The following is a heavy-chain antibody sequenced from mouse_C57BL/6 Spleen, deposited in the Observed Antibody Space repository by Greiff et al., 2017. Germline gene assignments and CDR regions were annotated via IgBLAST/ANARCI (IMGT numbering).Heavy chain of an antibody. CDR1: GFSLTSYG. J-gene: IGHJ4*01. CDR2: IWSDGST. D-gene: IGHD1-1*01. V-gene: IGHV2-6-1*01. Sequence: VKLVESGPGLVAPSQSLSITCTVSGFSLTSYGVHWVRQPPGKGLEWLVVIWSDGSTTYNSALKSRLSISKDNSKSQVFLKMNSLQTDDTAMYYGARHEYYGSGAMDYWGQGTSVTVSS. CDR3: ARHEYYGSGAMDY.